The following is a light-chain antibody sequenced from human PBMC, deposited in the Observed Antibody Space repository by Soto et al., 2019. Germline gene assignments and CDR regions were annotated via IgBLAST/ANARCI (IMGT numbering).Light chain of an antibody. V-gene: IGKV3-20*01. CDR1: QSVSSSY. Sequence: EIVLTQSPGTLSLSPGERATLSCRASQSVSSSYLAWYQQKTGQAPRLLIYGASSRATGIPDRFSGSVSGTDFTRTISRLEPEDFAVYYCQQYGTAYNFGQGTKLEIK. J-gene: IGKJ2*01. CDR3: QQYGTAYN. CDR2: GAS.